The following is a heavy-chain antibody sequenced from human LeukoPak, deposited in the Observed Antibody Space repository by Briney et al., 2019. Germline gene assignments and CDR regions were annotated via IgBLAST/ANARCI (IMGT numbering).Heavy chain of an antibody. CDR1: GYTLTELS. CDR3: ATPTYYYGSGSYYFDY. J-gene: IGHJ4*02. V-gene: IGHV1-24*01. D-gene: IGHD3-10*01. Sequence: ASVKVSCKVSGYTLTELSMHWVRQAPGNGLEWRGGFDPEDGETIYAQKFQGRVTMTEDTSTDTAYMELSSLRSEDTAVYYCATPTYYYGSGSYYFDYWGQGTLVTVSS. CDR2: FDPEDGET.